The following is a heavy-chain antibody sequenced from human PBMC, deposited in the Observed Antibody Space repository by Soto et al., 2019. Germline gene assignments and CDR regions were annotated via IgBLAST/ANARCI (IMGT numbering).Heavy chain of an antibody. Sequence: EVVLLESGGGLVQRGGFLRLSCAVSGFTFLNYGMAWVRQAPGGGLEWVSGISGNGDSTYYADSVDGRFTISTDNSRDTLFLQMNSLTADDTAVYYCAKATTNGGWFNPFDSWGQGALVTVSS. D-gene: IGHD6-19*01. CDR2: ISGNGDST. CDR3: AKATTNGGWFNPFDS. J-gene: IGHJ4*02. V-gene: IGHV3-23*01. CDR1: GFTFLNYG.